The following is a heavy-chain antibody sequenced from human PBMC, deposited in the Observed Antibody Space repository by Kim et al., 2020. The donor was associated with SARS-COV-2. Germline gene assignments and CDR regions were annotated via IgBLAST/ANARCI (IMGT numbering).Heavy chain of an antibody. D-gene: IGHD3-10*01. J-gene: IGHJ6*03. CDR1: GFTFSNYG. Sequence: GGSLRLSCAASGFTFSNYGMHWVRLAPGKGLEWVAVIWLDGSNRYFADSVKGRFTISRDNSKNTLYLQMNSLRTEDTAVYHCGRGRGSYNYYMDVWGKGTTVTVSS. V-gene: IGHV3-33*01. CDR2: IWLDGSNR. CDR3: GRGRGSYNYYMDV.